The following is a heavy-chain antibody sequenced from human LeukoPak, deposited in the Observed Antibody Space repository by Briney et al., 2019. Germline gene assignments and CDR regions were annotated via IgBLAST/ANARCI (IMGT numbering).Heavy chain of an antibody. Sequence: TGGSLRLSCSVSGFTFSSNPMHWVRQAPGKGLEYVSAISSNGGYTYYADSVKGRFTISRNNSKNTLYLQMSSLRAEDTAVYYCVKDHGLLSFDWSLDYWGQGTLVTVSS. CDR1: GFTFSSNP. D-gene: IGHD3-9*01. V-gene: IGHV3-64D*06. CDR3: VKDHGLLSFDWSLDY. J-gene: IGHJ4*02. CDR2: ISSNGGYT.